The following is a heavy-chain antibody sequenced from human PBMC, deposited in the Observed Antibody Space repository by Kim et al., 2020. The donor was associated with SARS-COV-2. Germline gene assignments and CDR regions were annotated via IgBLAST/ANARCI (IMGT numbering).Heavy chain of an antibody. J-gene: IGHJ6*02. CDR1: GGSISSSSYY. CDR2: IYYSGST. V-gene: IGHV4-39*01. D-gene: IGHD3-10*01. Sequence: SETLSLTCTVSGGSISSSSYYWGWIRQPPGKGLEWIGSIYYSGSTYYNPSLKSRVTISVDTSKNQFSLKLSSVTAADTAVYYCARQGNYYYGSGSYYDYYYYSMDVWGQGTTVTVSS. CDR3: ARQGNYYYGSGSYYDYYYYSMDV.